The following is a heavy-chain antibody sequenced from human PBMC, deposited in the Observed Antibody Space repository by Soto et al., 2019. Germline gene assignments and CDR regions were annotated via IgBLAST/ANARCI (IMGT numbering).Heavy chain of an antibody. CDR2: ISEDGSRK. J-gene: IGHJ4*02. D-gene: IGHD5-12*01. CDR1: GFRFGAYA. Sequence: QVQLVESGGGVVQPWKSVRLSCAASGFRFGAYAMHWDRQAPGKGLEWFAVISEDGSRKYYRDSVKGRFTISRDNSKNTLFLQMDRLRLEDTAFYSCAKVREDLVFLVALESWGQGTRVTVSS. V-gene: IGHV3-30*18. CDR3: AKVREDLVFLVALES.